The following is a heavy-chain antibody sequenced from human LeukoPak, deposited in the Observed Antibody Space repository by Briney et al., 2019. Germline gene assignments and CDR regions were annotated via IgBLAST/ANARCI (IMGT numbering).Heavy chain of an antibody. V-gene: IGHV3-30*02. J-gene: IGHJ4*02. CDR2: IAHHGSNK. CDR3: AKDGSWSCTD. D-gene: IGHD2-8*02. Sequence: GGSLRLSCAASGFTFSRNAIHWVRQGPGKGLEWVSYIAHHGSNKYYADSVKGRFTISRDNSKRTLYLQMNSLRADDTAVYYCAKDGSWSCTDWGQGTLVSVSS. CDR1: GFTFSRNA.